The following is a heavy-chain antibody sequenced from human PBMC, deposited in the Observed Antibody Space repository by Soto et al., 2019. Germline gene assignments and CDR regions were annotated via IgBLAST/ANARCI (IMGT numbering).Heavy chain of an antibody. CDR1: GFTFSDYY. Sequence: GGSLRLSCAASGFTFSDYYMSWIRQAPGKGLEWVSYISSSGSTIYYADSVKGRFTISRDNAKNSLYLQMNSLRAEDTAVYYCARDPGYDILTGYYEGYDAFDIWGQGTMVTVSS. V-gene: IGHV3-11*01. J-gene: IGHJ3*02. CDR3: ARDPGYDILTGYYEGYDAFDI. CDR2: ISSSGSTI. D-gene: IGHD3-9*01.